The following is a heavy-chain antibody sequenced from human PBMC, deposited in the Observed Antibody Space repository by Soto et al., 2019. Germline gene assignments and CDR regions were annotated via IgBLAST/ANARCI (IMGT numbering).Heavy chain of an antibody. CDR1: GFTFSSYG. J-gene: IGHJ6*01. D-gene: IGHD3-10*01. CDR3: ARDRITMVRGVITAYYYGMYV. V-gene: IGHV3-33*01. CDR2: IWYVGSNK. Sequence: GRSLTLAWAASGFTFSSYGMQWVSQPPGEGRGWVGVIWYVGSNKYYADSVEGRFTISRDNSKTTTYLQMNTLRAEDRAVYYCARDRITMVRGVITAYYYGMYVWGQGT.